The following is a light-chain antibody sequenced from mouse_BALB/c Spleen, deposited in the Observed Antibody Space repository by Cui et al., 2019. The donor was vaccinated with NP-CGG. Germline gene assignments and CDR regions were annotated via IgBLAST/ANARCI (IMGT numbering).Light chain of an antibody. CDR2: GTN. V-gene: IGLV1*01. CDR3: ALWYSNHWV. J-gene: IGLJ1*01. Sequence: QAVVTQESALTTSRGETVTPTCRSSTGAVTTSNYANWVQEKPDHLFTGLIGGTNNRAPGVPARFSGSLIGDKAALTITGAQTEDEAIYFCALWYSNHWVFGGGTKLTVL. CDR1: TGAVTTSNY.